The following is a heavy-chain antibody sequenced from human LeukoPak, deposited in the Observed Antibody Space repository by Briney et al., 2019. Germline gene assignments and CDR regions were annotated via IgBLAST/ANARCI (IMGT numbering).Heavy chain of an antibody. CDR1: GFTFSDYW. V-gene: IGHV3-7*01. CDR3: ATRYCTISACRASSHHCFDN. Sequence: GSLRLSCSASGFTFSDYWMTWVRQAPGKGPEWVANINQDGGEAYYVDSVKGRFTVSRDNAKNSLYLQLNNLRVDDTAVYHCATRYCTISACRASSHHCFDNWGKGTTVTVSS. D-gene: IGHD2-8*01. CDR2: INQDGGEA. J-gene: IGHJ6*04.